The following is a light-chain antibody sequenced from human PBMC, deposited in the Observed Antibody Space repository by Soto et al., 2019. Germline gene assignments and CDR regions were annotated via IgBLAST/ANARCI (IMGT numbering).Light chain of an antibody. J-gene: IGLJ3*02. V-gene: IGLV4-69*01. CDR2: LNSDGSH. CDR1: SGHSSYA. CDR3: QTWGTGIWV. Sequence: QSVLTQSPSASASLGASVKLTCTLDSGHSSYAIAWHQQQPEKGPRYLMKLNSDGSHSKGDGIPDRFSGSSSGAERYLTISSLQSEDEADYYCQTWGTGIWVFGGGTKVTVL.